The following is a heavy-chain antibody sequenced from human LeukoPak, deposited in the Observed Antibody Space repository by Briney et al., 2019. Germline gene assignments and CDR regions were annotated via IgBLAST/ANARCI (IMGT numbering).Heavy chain of an antibody. CDR2: ISSSSSYT. V-gene: IGHV3-11*05. Sequence: GGSLRLPCVGSAFTFSHKYMSWIRQAPGKGLEWVSYISSSSSYTNYADSVKGRFTISRDNAKNSLYLQMNSLRAEDTAVYYCARDLIENLGYCSGGSCQYYYYYGMDVWGQGTTVTVSS. CDR3: ARDLIENLGYCSGGSCQYYYYYGMDV. J-gene: IGHJ6*02. D-gene: IGHD2-15*01. CDR1: AFTFSHKY.